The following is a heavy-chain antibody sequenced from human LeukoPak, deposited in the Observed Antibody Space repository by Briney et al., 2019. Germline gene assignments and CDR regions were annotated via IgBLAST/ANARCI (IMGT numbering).Heavy chain of an antibody. V-gene: IGHV4-59*01. Sequence: PSETLSLTCTVSGGSISSYYWSWIRQPPGKGLEWIGYIYYSGSTNYNPSLKSRVTISVDTSKNQFSLKLSSVTAADTAVYYCARESVVSDFWSGSFDYWGQGTLVTVSS. CDR3: ARESVVSDFWSGSFDY. CDR1: GGSISSYY. J-gene: IGHJ4*02. CDR2: IYYSGST. D-gene: IGHD3-3*01.